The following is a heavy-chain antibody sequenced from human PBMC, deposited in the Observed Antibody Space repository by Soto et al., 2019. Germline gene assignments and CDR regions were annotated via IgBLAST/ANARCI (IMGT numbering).Heavy chain of an antibody. CDR2: IYWDDDK. Sequence: QITLKESGPTLVKPTQTLTLTCTFSGFSLSTSGVGVGWIRQPPGKALEWLALIYWDDDKRYSPSLKSRLTITMDTSKNQVVLTMTNMDPVDTATYYCARMGRYYDILTGYSWSIDYWGQGTLVTVSS. CDR3: ARMGRYYDILTGYSWSIDY. CDR1: GFSLSTSGVG. J-gene: IGHJ4*02. D-gene: IGHD3-9*01. V-gene: IGHV2-5*02.